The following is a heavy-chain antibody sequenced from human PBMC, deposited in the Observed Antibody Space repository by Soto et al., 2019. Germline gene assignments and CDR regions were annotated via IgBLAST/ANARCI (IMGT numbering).Heavy chain of an antibody. V-gene: IGHV1-69*12. J-gene: IGHJ4*02. CDR2: IIPIFGTA. D-gene: IGHD3-10*01. CDR1: GGTFSSYA. Sequence: QVQLVQSGAEVKKPGSSVKVSCKAYGGTFSSYAISWVRQAPGQGLEWMGGIIPIFGTANYAQKFQGRVTITADESTITAYMELSSLRSEDTAVYYCAAPYGSGSYYNGFDYWGQGTLVTVSS. CDR3: AAPYGSGSYYNGFDY.